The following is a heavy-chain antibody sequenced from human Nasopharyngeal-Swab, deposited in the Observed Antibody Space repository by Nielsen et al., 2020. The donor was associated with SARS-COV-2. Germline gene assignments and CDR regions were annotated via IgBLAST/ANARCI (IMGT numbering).Heavy chain of an antibody. J-gene: IGHJ6*03. Sequence: GSLRLSCAVSGGSFSGYYWGWIRRPPGKGLEWIGEINHSGSTNYNPSLKSRVTISLDTSKNHFSLKLRSVTAADTAVYYCARGLSGVVPAPILGLGPFYSYYYMDVWGKGTTGTAP. D-gene: IGHD2-2*01. CDR2: INHSGST. V-gene: IGHV4-34*01. CDR1: GGSFSGYY. CDR3: ARGLSGVVPAPILGLGPFYSYYYMDV.